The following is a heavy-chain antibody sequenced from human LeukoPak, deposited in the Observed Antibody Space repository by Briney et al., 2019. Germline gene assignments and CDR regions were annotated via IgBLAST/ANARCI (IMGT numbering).Heavy chain of an antibody. CDR1: GFTFSSYD. Sequence: GGSLRLSCAASGFTFSSYDMHWVRQAPGKGLEWVSAIGTAGDTYYPGSVKGRFTISRENAKNSLYLQMNSLRAGDTAVYYCARASGIAAHDAFDIWGQGTMVTVSS. D-gene: IGHD6-13*01. J-gene: IGHJ3*02. CDR3: ARASGIAAHDAFDI. V-gene: IGHV3-13*01. CDR2: IGTAGDT.